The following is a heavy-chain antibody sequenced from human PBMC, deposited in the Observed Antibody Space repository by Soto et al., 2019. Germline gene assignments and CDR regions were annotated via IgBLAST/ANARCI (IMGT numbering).Heavy chain of an antibody. J-gene: IGHJ4*02. CDR3: VKWNGYGDY. V-gene: IGHV3-21*04. CDR2: IRGFSPYT. Sequence: EVQLVESGGGLVKPGGSLRLSCISSGFTFRTYTMNWVRQAPGKGLEWVSGIRGFSPYTFYAESVKGRFTISRDNAKNSLYLQMNSLGVDDTAVYYCVKWNGYGDYWGQGTLVSVSS. CDR1: GFTFRTYT. D-gene: IGHD1-1*01.